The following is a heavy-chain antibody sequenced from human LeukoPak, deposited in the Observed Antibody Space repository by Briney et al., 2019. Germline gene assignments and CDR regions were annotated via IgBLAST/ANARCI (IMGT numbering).Heavy chain of an antibody. D-gene: IGHD5-12*01. CDR3: ARGSGSGYDYTYYYMDV. V-gene: IGHV3-74*01. J-gene: IGHJ6*03. CDR1: GFTFSSYW. Sequence: GGSLRLACAASGFTFSSYWMHWVRQAPGKGLVWVSRINSDGSSTSYADSVKGRFTISRDNAKNTLYLQMNSLRAEDTAVYYCARGSGSGYDYTYYYMDVWGKGTTVTVSS. CDR2: INSDGSST.